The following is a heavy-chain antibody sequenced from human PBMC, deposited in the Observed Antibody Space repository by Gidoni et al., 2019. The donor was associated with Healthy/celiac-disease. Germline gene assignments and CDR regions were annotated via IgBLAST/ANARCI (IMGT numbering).Heavy chain of an antibody. CDR1: GFTFSSYA. V-gene: IGHV3-64*01. D-gene: IGHD2-21*02. CDR3: ARGYCGGDCYRGYYFDY. Sequence: EVQLVESGGGLVQPGGSLRLSCPASGFTFSSYAMHWVRQAPGKGLEYVSAISSNGGSTYYANSVKGRFTISRDNSKNTLYLQMGSLRAEDMAVYYCARGYCGGDCYRGYYFDYWGQGTLVTVSS. CDR2: ISSNGGST. J-gene: IGHJ4*02.